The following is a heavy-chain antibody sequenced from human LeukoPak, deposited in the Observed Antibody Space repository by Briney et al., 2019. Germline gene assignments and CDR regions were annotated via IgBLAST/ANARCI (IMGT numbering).Heavy chain of an antibody. CDR2: IIPLFGTA. Sequence: SVKVSCKASGGTFSSYAISWVRQAPGQGLEWMGGIIPLFGTAIYAQRFQGRVTITADKSTSTAYMELSSLRSEDTAVYYCARDIGDTPFYDWGQGTLVTVSS. V-gene: IGHV1-69*06. D-gene: IGHD2/OR15-2a*01. CDR1: GGTFSSYA. J-gene: IGHJ4*02. CDR3: ARDIGDTPFYD.